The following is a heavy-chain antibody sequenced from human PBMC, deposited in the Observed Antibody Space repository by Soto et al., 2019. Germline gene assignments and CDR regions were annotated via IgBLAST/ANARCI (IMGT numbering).Heavy chain of an antibody. CDR3: ARGLYAYNEVGIGY. CDR2: IXGXXXST. Sequence: GGSLRLSCAVSGFTFISYAMSWVRQDPGKGLEWVSAIXGXXXSTYYAASVKGRFTISRDNSKNTLYLQMNSLRAEDAAVYYCARGLYAYNEVGIGYWGQGTLVTVSS. CDR1: GFTFISYA. V-gene: IGHV3-23*01. J-gene: IGHJ4*02. D-gene: IGHD2-2*01.